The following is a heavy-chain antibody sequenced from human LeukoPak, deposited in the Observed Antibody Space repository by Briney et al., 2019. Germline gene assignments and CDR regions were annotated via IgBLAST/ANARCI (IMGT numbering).Heavy chain of an antibody. CDR2: ISWNSGSI. Sequence: PGGSLRLSCAASGFTFDDYAMHWVRQAPGKGLEWVSGISWNSGSIGYADSVKGRFTISRDNAKNSLYLQMNSLRAEDTAVYYCARDLGYYNVGYFDYWGQGTLVTVSS. D-gene: IGHD3-9*01. J-gene: IGHJ4*02. CDR3: ARDLGYYNVGYFDY. V-gene: IGHV3-9*01. CDR1: GFTFDDYA.